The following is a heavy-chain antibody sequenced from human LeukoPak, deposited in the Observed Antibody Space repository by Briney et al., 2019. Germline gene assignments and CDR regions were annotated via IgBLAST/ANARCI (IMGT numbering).Heavy chain of an antibody. J-gene: IGHJ6*03. CDR1: GGSISSSNW. CDR2: IKSKTDGGTT. V-gene: IGHV3-15*01. D-gene: IGHD1-26*01. CDR3: TTDYSGSYYYYYMDV. Sequence: PSGTLSLTCAVSGGSISSSNWWSWVRQPPGKGLEWVGRIKSKTDGGTTDYAAPVKGRFTISRDDSKNTLYLQMNSLKTEDTAVYYCTTDYSGSYYYYYMDVWGKGTTVTVSS.